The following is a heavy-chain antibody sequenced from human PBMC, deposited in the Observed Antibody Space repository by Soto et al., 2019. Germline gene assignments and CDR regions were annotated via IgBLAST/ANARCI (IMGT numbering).Heavy chain of an antibody. J-gene: IGHJ5*02. CDR1: GGSISTYY. V-gene: IGHV4-59*01. CDR2: MYYSGST. CDR3: ARVTVVVPAASLRWFDP. Sequence: SETLSLTCTVSGGSISTYYWSLIRQPPGKGLEWIGYMYYSGSTNYNPSLESRVTISVDTPKNLFSLKLSSVTAADTAVYYCARVTVVVPAASLRWFDPWGQGTLVTVSS. D-gene: IGHD2-2*01.